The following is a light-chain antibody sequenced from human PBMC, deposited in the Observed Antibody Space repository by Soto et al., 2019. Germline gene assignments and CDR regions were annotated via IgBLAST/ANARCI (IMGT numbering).Light chain of an antibody. V-gene: IGKV3-15*01. CDR2: GAS. CDR3: QQYNKWPLFT. Sequence: ETVLTQSPATFSVSPGERATLSCRASQSIGSNLAWYQQRPGQPPRLLIYGASTRATGVPARFSGSGSGTEVTLPINSLQPEDFALYYCQQYNKWPLFTFGHGTKVDIK. CDR1: QSIGSN. J-gene: IGKJ3*01.